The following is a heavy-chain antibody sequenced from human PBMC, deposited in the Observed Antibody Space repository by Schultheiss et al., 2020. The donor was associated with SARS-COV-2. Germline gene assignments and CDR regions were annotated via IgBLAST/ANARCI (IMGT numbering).Heavy chain of an antibody. CDR3: ARTIVLIPIYYGMDV. V-gene: IGHV3-9*01. Sequence: GGSLRLSCAASGFTFDDYAMHWVRQVPGKGLEWVADISYNSDNIVYADSVKGRFTISRDNAKKSLYLQMNSLRVEDTAVYYCARTIVLIPIYYGMDVWGQGTTVTVSS. CDR1: GFTFDDYA. D-gene: IGHD1/OR15-1a*01. CDR2: ISYNSDNI. J-gene: IGHJ6*02.